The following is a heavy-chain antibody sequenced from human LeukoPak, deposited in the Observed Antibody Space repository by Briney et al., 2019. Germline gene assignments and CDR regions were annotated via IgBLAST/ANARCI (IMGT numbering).Heavy chain of an antibody. Sequence: GGSLRLSCAASGFTFSSYDLHWVRQAPGKGLEWVAFIRYDGSNKYYADSVKGRFTISRDNSKNTLYLQMNSLRAEDTAVYYCARDLYGSRFSYDYYMDVWGKGTTVTVSS. J-gene: IGHJ6*03. V-gene: IGHV3-30*02. D-gene: IGHD3-10*01. CDR3: ARDLYGSRFSYDYYMDV. CDR2: IRYDGSNK. CDR1: GFTFSSYD.